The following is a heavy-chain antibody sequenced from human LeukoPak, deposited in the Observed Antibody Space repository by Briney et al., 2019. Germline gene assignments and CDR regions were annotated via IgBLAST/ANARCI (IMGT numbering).Heavy chain of an antibody. V-gene: IGHV1-69*13. CDR1: GGTFSNYA. Sequence: SVKVSCKASGGTFSNYAINWVRQAPGQGLECMGGIIPIFVTAHYSQKFQGRVTITADEPTSTAYMELSSLRSEDTAMYYCARGTSGWYSEYWGQGTLVTVSS. CDR3: ARGTSGWYSEY. J-gene: IGHJ4*02. D-gene: IGHD6-19*01. CDR2: IIPIFVTA.